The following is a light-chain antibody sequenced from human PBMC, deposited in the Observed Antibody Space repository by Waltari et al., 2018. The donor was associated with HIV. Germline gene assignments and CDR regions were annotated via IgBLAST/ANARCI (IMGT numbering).Light chain of an antibody. V-gene: IGLV1-47*01. Sequence: QSVVTQPPSASGTLGPIVTISCSGGTSNIGSNYLYLYQHLPGTSPKLLIYMNDQRPSGVPDRISGSKSGTSASLAISGLRSEDEADYYCASWDDSLGGYWIFGGGTNLTVL. CDR3: ASWDDSLGGYWI. CDR2: MND. J-gene: IGLJ2*01. CDR1: TSNIGSNY.